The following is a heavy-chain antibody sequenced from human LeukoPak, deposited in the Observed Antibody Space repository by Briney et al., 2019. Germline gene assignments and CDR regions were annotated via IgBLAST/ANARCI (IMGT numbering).Heavy chain of an antibody. CDR2: ISGSGGST. CDR3: AKPPGHCSSTSCPTDY. Sequence: GSLRPSCAASGFTFSSYAMSWVRQAPGKGLEWVSAISGSGGSTYYADSAKGRFTISRDNSKNTLYLQMNSLRAEDTAVYYCAKPPGHCSSTSCPTDYWGQGTLVTVSS. D-gene: IGHD2-2*01. J-gene: IGHJ4*02. V-gene: IGHV3-23*01. CDR1: GFTFSSYA.